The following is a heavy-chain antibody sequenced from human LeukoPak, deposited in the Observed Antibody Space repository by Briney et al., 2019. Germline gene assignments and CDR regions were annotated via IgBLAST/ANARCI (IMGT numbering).Heavy chain of an antibody. CDR1: GYTFTGYY. V-gene: IGHV1-2*02. CDR2: INPNSGGT. J-gene: IGHJ4*02. Sequence: ASVKVSCKASGYTFTGYYMHWVRQAPGQGLEWMGWINPNSGGTNYAQRFQGRVTMTSDTSISTAYMELSRLTSDDTALYYCVSSNFGDYDVYFDYWGQGTLVTVSS. D-gene: IGHD4-17*01. CDR3: VSSNFGDYDVYFDY.